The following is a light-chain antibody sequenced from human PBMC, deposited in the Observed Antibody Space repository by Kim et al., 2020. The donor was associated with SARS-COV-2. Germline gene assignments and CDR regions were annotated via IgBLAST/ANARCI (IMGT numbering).Light chain of an antibody. CDR1: QSISSY. CDR3: QQSYSTPLI. CDR2: AAS. J-gene: IGKJ4*01. Sequence: DIQMTQSPSSLSASVGDRVTITCRASQSISSYLNWYQQKPGKAPKLLIYAASSLQSGVPSRCSGSGSWTDFTLTISSLQPEDFATYYCQQSYSTPLIFGGGTKVDIK. V-gene: IGKV1-39*01.